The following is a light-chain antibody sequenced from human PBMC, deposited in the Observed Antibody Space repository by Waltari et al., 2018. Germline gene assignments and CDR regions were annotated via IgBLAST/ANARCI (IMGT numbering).Light chain of an antibody. CDR1: RSDVVGSNY. Sequence: QSALTQPASVSGSPGQSIPISCPGTRSDVVGSNYVSWFQQHPGKAPKLMIYDVSNRPSGVSNRFSGSKSGNTASLTISGLQAEDEADYYCSSYTSSLVFGGGTKLTVL. CDR2: DVS. J-gene: IGLJ2*01. V-gene: IGLV2-14*03. CDR3: SSYTSSLV.